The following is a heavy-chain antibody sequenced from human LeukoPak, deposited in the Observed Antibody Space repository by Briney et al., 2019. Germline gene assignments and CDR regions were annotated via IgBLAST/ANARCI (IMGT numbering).Heavy chain of an antibody. D-gene: IGHD3-22*01. CDR3: ARVSRDSSGLYYFDY. J-gene: IGHJ4*02. CDR2: IYTSGST. CDR1: GGSISSYY. Sequence: SETLSLTCTVSGGSISSYYWSWIRQPAGKGLEWLGRIYTSGSTNYNPSLKSRVTMSVDTSKNQFSLKLSSVTAADTAVYYCARVSRDSSGLYYFDYRGQGTLVTVSS. V-gene: IGHV4-4*07.